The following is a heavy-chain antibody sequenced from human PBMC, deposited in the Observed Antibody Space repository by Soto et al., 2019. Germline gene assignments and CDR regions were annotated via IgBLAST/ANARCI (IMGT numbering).Heavy chain of an antibody. CDR2: IYYDGNI. J-gene: IGHJ4*02. CDR3: ARDHKSGDSWSFDY. V-gene: IGHV4-59*12. Sequence: PSETLSLTCTVSGGSISSYYWSWIRQPPEKGLEWIGEIYYDGNIIYNPSLKSRVTISVDKSKNQLSLDLTSVTAADTAFYYCARDHKSGDSWSFDYWGQGILVTVSS. CDR1: GGSISSYY. D-gene: IGHD1-1*01.